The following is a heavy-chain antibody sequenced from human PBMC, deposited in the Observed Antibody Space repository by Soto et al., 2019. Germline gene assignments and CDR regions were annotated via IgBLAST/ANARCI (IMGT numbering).Heavy chain of an antibody. CDR3: AREEVSGPPGYGMDV. J-gene: IGHJ6*02. D-gene: IGHD7-27*01. CDR2: SIPIFGTA. V-gene: IGHV1-69*12. CDR1: GGTLTRYS. Sequence: QVQLVQSGAEVRKPGSSVKVSCKFSGGTLTRYSINWVRQAPGQGLEWMGGSIPIFGTAIYAQKFQGRVTITADESTNSADMELSSLTSEDTAVYYCAREEVSGPPGYGMDVWGQGTTLTVSS.